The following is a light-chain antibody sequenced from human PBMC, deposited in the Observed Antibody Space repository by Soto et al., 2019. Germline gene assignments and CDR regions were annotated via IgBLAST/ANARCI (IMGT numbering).Light chain of an antibody. CDR2: GAS. Sequence: EIVLTQSPGTLSLSPGERATLSCRASQSVSSSFLAWYQQKPGQAPRLLIYGASSRAPGIPDRFSGSGSGTDFTLTISRLEPEDCAVYYCQEYGVSRAFGQGTKVDIK. CDR1: QSVSSSF. J-gene: IGKJ1*01. CDR3: QEYGVSRA. V-gene: IGKV3-20*01.